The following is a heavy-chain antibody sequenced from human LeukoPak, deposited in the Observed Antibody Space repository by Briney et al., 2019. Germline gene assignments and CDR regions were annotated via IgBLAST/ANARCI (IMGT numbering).Heavy chain of an antibody. CDR2: IIPIFGTA. D-gene: IGHD5-24*01. V-gene: IGHV1-69*13. J-gene: IGHJ4*02. Sequence: SVKVSCKASGGTFSSYAISWVRQAPGQGLAWMGGIIPIFGTANYAQKFQGRVTITADESTSTAYMELSSLRSEDTAVYYCASSLLSIRWLQPKYYFDYWGQGTLVTVSS. CDR3: ASSLLSIRWLQPKYYFDY. CDR1: GGTFSSYA.